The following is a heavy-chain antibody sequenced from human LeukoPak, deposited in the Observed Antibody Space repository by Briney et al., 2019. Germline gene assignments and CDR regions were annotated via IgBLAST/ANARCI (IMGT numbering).Heavy chain of an antibody. CDR2: ISYDGSNK. D-gene: IGHD6-13*01. V-gene: IGHV3-30*01. J-gene: IGHJ4*02. Sequence: GGSLRLSCAASGFTFSSYAMHWVRQAPGKGLEWVAVISYDGSNKYYADSVKGRFTISRDNSKNTLYLQMNSLRAEDTAVYYCARTYSSSWPFDYWSQGTLVTVSS. CDR3: ARTYSSSWPFDY. CDR1: GFTFSSYA.